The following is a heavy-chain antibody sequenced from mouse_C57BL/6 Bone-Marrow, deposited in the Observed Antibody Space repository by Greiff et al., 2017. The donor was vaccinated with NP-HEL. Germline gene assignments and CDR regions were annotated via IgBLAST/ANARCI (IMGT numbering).Heavy chain of an antibody. Sequence: EVQGVESGGGLVQPGGSLKLSCAASGFTFSDYGMAWVRQAPRKGPEWVAFISNLAYSIYYADTVTGRFTISRENAKNTLYLEMSSLRSEDTAMYYCARLDYYGSSYWFAYWGQGTLVTVSA. CDR1: GFTFSDYG. J-gene: IGHJ3*01. V-gene: IGHV5-15*01. CDR2: ISNLAYSI. CDR3: ARLDYYGSSYWFAY. D-gene: IGHD1-1*01.